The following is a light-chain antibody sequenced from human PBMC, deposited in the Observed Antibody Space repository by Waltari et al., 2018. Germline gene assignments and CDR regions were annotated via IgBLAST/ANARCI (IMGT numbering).Light chain of an antibody. CDR2: EDN. CDR1: SVSIDSNY. V-gene: IGLV6-57*01. CDR3: QSYDSSNRV. J-gene: IGLJ3*02. Sequence: NFMLTQPHSVSESPGKTVTISCTRSSVSIDSNYVQWYQQPPGSSPTTVIYEDNQRPSGVPDRFSGSIDSSSNSASLTISGLKTEDEADYYCQSYDSSNRVFGGGTKLTVL.